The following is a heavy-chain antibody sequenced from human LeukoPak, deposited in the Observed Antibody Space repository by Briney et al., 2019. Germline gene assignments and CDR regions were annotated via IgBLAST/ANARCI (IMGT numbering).Heavy chain of an antibody. V-gene: IGHV3-21*01. CDR3: ARTPRGNWGSVSNRCYDY. Sequence: NPGGSLRLSCAASGFTFSSYSMNWVRQAPGKGLEWVSSISSSSSYIYYADSVKGRFTISRDNAKNSLYLQMNSLRAEDTAVYYCARTPRGNWGSVSNRCYDYWGQGTLVTVSS. D-gene: IGHD7-27*01. CDR1: GFTFSSYS. J-gene: IGHJ4*02. CDR2: ISSSSSYI.